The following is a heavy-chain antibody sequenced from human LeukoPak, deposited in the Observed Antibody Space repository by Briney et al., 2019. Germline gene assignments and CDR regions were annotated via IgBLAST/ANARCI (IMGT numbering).Heavy chain of an antibody. CDR3: ARRSGYSYEGPINWFDP. D-gene: IGHD5-18*01. J-gene: IGHJ5*02. Sequence: SETLSLTCTVSGGSISSSSYYWGWIRQPPGKGLEWIGSIYYSGSTYYNPSLKGRVTISVDTSKNQFSLKLSSVTAADTAVYYCARRSGYSYEGPINWFDPWGQGTLVTVSS. CDR1: GGSISSSSYY. CDR2: IYYSGST. V-gene: IGHV4-39*01.